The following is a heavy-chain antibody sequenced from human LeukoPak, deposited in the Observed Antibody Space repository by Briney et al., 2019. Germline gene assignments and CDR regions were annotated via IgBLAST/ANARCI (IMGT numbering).Heavy chain of an antibody. CDR1: GYTFTGYG. CDR3: ARALTVVGTTVEYFDY. D-gene: IGHD1-14*01. Sequence: ASVKVSCKASGYTFTGYGISWVRQAPGQGLEWMGWISAYNGNTNYAQKLQGRVTMTTDTSTSTAYMELRSLRSDDTAVYYCARALTVVGTTVEYFDYWGQGTLVTVSS. J-gene: IGHJ4*02. V-gene: IGHV1-18*01. CDR2: ISAYNGNT.